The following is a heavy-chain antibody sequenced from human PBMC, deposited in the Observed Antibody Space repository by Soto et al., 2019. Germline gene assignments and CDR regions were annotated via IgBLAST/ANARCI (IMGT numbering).Heavy chain of an antibody. CDR2: IRSDGSSK. V-gene: IGHV3-74*01. CDR3: ARAGVTLFGVVNWSHYYYYYMDV. D-gene: IGHD3-3*01. Sequence: PGGSLRLSCAASRFTFSDYWMHWVRQAPGKGLVWVSRIRSDGSSKYYADSVKGRFTISRDNSKNTLYLQMNSLRAEDTAVYYCARAGVTLFGVVNWSHYYYYYMDVWGKGTTVTVSS. J-gene: IGHJ6*03. CDR1: RFTFSDYW.